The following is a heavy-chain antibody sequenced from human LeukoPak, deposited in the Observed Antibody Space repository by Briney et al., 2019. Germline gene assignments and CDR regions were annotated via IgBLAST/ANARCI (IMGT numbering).Heavy chain of an antibody. J-gene: IGHJ4*02. CDR1: GFSFDDDG. Sequence: GGSLRLSCAASGFSFDDDGSTWVRQAPGKGLEWVSGINWNGDSTDYADSVKGRFTISRDNAKNSLYLQMNSLRAEDTALYYCARDLRVVITGSFDSWGQGTLVTVSS. CDR2: INWNGDST. CDR3: ARDLRVVITGSFDS. D-gene: IGHD3-22*01. V-gene: IGHV3-20*04.